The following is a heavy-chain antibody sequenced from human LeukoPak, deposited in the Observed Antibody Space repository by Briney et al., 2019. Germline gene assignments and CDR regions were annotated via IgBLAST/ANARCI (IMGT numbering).Heavy chain of an antibody. CDR2: ISHTGTTI. Sequence: GGSLRLSCAASGFTFSDHYMTWIRQGPGKGLEWVSYISHTGTTIYYADSVKGRFTISRDDAKNSLYLQMNSLRAEDTAVYYCARSEGALQHWGQGTLVTVSS. CDR3: ARSEGALQH. D-gene: IGHD3-16*01. J-gene: IGHJ1*01. CDR1: GFTFSDHY. V-gene: IGHV3-11*04.